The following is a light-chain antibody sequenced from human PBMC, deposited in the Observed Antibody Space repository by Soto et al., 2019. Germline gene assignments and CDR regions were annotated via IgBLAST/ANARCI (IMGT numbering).Light chain of an antibody. CDR3: QQYYSTRT. CDR1: QSVLYSSNNKNY. V-gene: IGKV4-1*01. Sequence: DIVMTQSPDSLAVSLGERATINCKSSQSVLYSSNNKNYLAWYQQKPGQPPKLLIYWASTRESGVPDRFSGSGSGTDFTLTISSLQAEDVAVYYCQQYYSTRTFDQGTKVDIK. J-gene: IGKJ2*02. CDR2: WAS.